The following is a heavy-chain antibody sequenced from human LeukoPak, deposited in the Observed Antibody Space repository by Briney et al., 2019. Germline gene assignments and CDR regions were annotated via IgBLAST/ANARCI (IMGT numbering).Heavy chain of an antibody. Sequence: TGGSLRLSCAASGFTFSAYSMNWVRQAPGKGLDWVSYISSRSFTIYYADSVKGRFTISRDNAKNSLYLEMNSLRDEDTAVYYCARDRTYFYDSSGPFYDAYDIWGHGTMVTVSS. J-gene: IGHJ3*02. CDR2: ISSRSFTI. CDR3: ARDRTYFYDSSGPFYDAYDI. CDR1: GFTFSAYS. V-gene: IGHV3-48*02. D-gene: IGHD3-22*01.